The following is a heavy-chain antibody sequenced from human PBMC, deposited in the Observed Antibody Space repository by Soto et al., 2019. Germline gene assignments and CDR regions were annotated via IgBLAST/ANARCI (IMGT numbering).Heavy chain of an antibody. V-gene: IGHV1-18*01. Sequence: QVQLVQSGPEVKKPGASVKVSCKTSGYTFTSHGISWVRQAPGQGLEWMGWITANNVNTNYAQKFQGRVTMTTDTSTATAYMELRSLRSDDTAVYYCARDMGGYYFEPNDYWGQGTLVTVSS. CDR2: ITANNVNT. J-gene: IGHJ4*02. CDR1: GYTFTSHG. CDR3: ARDMGGYYFEPNDY. D-gene: IGHD3-22*01.